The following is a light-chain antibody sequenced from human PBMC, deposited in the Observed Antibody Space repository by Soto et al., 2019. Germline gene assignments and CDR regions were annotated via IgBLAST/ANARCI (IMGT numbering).Light chain of an antibody. Sequence: ELVLTQSPGTLSLSPGYIATLSCRSSQSAYSSYLSWYQQKPGQAPRLLIYGASNRATGIPDRFSGSGSGTDFTLTISGLEPEDFAVYYCQQYGTSLFTFGGGTKVDIK. V-gene: IGKV3-20*01. CDR2: GAS. CDR3: QQYGTSLFT. J-gene: IGKJ4*01. CDR1: QSAYSSY.